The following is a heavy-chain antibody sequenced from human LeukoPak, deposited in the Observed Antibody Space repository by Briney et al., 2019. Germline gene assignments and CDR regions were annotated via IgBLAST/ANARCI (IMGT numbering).Heavy chain of an antibody. Sequence: GASVKVSCKASGYTFTSYGISWVRQAPGQGLEWMGWISAYNGNTNYAQKLQGRVTMTTDTSTSTAYMELRSLRSDDTAVYDCAREGQRPLVSSWYGYYYYYMDVWGKGTTVTVSS. V-gene: IGHV1-18*01. CDR2: ISAYNGNT. CDR3: AREGQRPLVSSWYGYYYYYMDV. D-gene: IGHD6-13*01. CDR1: GYTFTSYG. J-gene: IGHJ6*03.